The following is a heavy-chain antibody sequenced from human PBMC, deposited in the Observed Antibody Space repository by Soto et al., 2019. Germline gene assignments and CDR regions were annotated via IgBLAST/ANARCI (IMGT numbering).Heavy chain of an antibody. J-gene: IGHJ4*02. CDR3: ARCRNWNYALDY. D-gene: IGHD1-7*01. V-gene: IGHV1-18*01. CDR2: ISDHNGDT. Sequence: QVQLVQSGAEVKEPGASVKVSCKASGYTFSTSGITWVRQAPGQGLEWMGWISDHNGDTKYAQKLQGRVTMTTDTSTSTAYMDLRSLRSDDTAIYYCARCRNWNYALDYWGQGTLVTVSS. CDR1: GYTFSTSG.